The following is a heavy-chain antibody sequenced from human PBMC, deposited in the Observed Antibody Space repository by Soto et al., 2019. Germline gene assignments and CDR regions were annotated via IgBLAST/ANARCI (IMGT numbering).Heavy chain of an antibody. CDR3: ARMYSSGSGWFHP. D-gene: IGHD6-19*01. CDR2: VHYSGSA. CDR1: GGSISTSSYF. J-gene: IGHJ5*02. V-gene: IGHV4-39*07. Sequence: SETLSLTCSVSGGSISTSSYFWGWIRQPPGKGLEWVGAVHYSGSANYRSSLQSRVTISVDTSQNQFSMSLTSVTAADTARYYCARMYSSGSGWFHPWGQGTLVTVSS.